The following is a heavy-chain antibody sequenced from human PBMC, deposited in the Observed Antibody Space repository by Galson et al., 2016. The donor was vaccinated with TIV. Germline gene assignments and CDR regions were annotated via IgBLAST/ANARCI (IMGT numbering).Heavy chain of an antibody. J-gene: IGHJ5*02. V-gene: IGHV1-2*02. D-gene: IGHD3-10*01. CDR1: GYTFSDYY. Sequence: SVKVSCKASGYTFSDYYIHWVRQAPGQGLEWMGWINPNNDDTYYGQKFQGRVTMTRNTSISTGYMELSRVRSDDTAVYYCARDTGGCRCFSCVWFDPWGQGTLVTVSS. CDR2: INPNNDDT. CDR3: ARDTGGCRCFSCVWFDP.